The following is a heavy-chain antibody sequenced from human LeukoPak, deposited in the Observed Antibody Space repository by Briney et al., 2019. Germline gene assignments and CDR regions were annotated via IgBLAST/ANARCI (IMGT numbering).Heavy chain of an antibody. CDR1: GGSIRSHF. Sequence: SETLSLTCTVSGGSIRSHFWSWIRQPPGKGLEWIGYIHSRGGTNYNPSLKSRVIMSTDTSKNQFSLKLNSVTAADTAVYYCARYGYSTDLLDYWGQGTLVTVSS. V-gene: IGHV4-59*11. CDR2: IHSRGGT. CDR3: ARYGYSTDLLDY. J-gene: IGHJ4*02. D-gene: IGHD6-13*01.